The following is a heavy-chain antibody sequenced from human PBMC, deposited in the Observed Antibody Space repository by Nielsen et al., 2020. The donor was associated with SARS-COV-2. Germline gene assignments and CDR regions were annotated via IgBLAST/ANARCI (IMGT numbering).Heavy chain of an antibody. V-gene: IGHV3-23*01. CDR3: AKDWDYGGNRYFDY. Sequence: GESLKISCAASGFTFSSYAMSWVRQAPGKGLLWVSGIIGSGGSTYYADSVEGRFAISRDNSKNTLYLQMNSLRAEDTAVYYCAKDWDYGGNRYFDYWGQGTLVTVSS. D-gene: IGHD4-23*01. J-gene: IGHJ4*02. CDR2: IIGSGGST. CDR1: GFTFSSYA.